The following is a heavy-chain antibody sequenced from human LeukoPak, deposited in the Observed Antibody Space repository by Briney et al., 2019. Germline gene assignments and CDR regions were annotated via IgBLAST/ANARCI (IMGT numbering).Heavy chain of an antibody. Sequence: ASVKVSCKASGYTFSSYDISWVRQAPGQGLEWMGWISAYNGNTNYAQKLQGRVTITRNTSISTAYMELSSLRSEDTAVYYCARGRRYCSSTSCSYYFDYWGQGTLVTVSS. V-gene: IGHV1-18*01. CDR1: GYTFSSYD. J-gene: IGHJ4*02. CDR2: ISAYNGNT. D-gene: IGHD2-2*01. CDR3: ARGRRYCSSTSCSYYFDY.